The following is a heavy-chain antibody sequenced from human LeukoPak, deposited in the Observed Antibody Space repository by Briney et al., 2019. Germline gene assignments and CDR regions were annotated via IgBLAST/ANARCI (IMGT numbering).Heavy chain of an antibody. CDR3: ARREVKEGYFNY. V-gene: IGHV1-69*13. CDR1: GGTFSSYA. Sequence: SVKVPCKASGGTFSSYAISWVRQAPGQGLEWMGGIIPIFGTANYAQKFQGRVTITADESTSTAYMELSSLRSWDTVVYYCARREVKEGYFNYGGQATLATASP. J-gene: IGHJ4*02. D-gene: IGHD1-26*01. CDR2: IIPIFGTA.